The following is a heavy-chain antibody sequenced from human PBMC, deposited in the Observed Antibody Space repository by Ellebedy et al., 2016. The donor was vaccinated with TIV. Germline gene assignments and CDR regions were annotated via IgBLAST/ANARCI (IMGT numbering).Heavy chain of an antibody. CDR2: IWFDGSKE. V-gene: IGHV3-33*01. CDR1: GFTFSTYG. D-gene: IGHD3-10*01. CDR3: ARDNYPYDSGNYFHYYYYGMDV. J-gene: IGHJ6*02. Sequence: GGSLRLSXVASGFTFSTYGMHWVRQAPGKGLEWMAVIWFDGSKEFYVDSVRGRFTISRDNSRNIVYLQMNSLRAEDTAVYYCARDNYPYDSGNYFHYYYYGMDVWGQGTTVSVSS.